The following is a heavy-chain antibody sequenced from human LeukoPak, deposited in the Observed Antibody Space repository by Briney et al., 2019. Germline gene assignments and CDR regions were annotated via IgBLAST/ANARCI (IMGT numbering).Heavy chain of an antibody. CDR1: GFTFSNYA. CDR3: AKPPYGSGSHLFDY. J-gene: IGHJ4*02. D-gene: IGHD3-10*01. CDR2: IRYDGSNK. V-gene: IGHV3-30*02. Sequence: GGSLRLSCAASGFTFSNYAMTWVRQAPGKGLEWVAFIRYDGSNKYYADSVKGRFTISRDNSKNTLYLQMNSLRAEDTAVYYCAKPPYGSGSHLFDYWGQGTLVTVSS.